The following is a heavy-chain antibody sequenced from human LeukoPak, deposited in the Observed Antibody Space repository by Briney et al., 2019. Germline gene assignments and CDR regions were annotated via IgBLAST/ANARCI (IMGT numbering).Heavy chain of an antibody. D-gene: IGHD3-16*02. Sequence: GGSLRLSCAASGFTFSDYSMNWVRQAPGKGLEWVSSIDSSSSYIYYADSVKGRFTISRDNAKNSLYLQMNSLRAEDTAVYYCARADYDYVWGSYRQYYFDYWGQGTLVTVSS. CDR1: GFTFSDYS. CDR2: IDSSSSYI. J-gene: IGHJ4*02. CDR3: ARADYDYVWGSYRQYYFDY. V-gene: IGHV3-21*01.